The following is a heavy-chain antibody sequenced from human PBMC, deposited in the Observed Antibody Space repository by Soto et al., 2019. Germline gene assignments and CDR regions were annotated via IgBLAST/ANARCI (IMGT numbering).Heavy chain of an antibody. CDR3: AKDRFCSGGNSFYDALDI. D-gene: IGHD2-15*01. CDR2: ISYVGGDI. V-gene: IGHV3-30*18. CDR1: GFTFRSYG. Sequence: PGGSLRLSCAAYGFTFRSYGMHWVRQAPGKGLEWVAVISYVGGDIYYADSVKGRFTVSRDNSRNTLYLQMNSLRPEDTAVYYCAKDRFCSGGNSFYDALDIWGQGTMVTVSS. J-gene: IGHJ3*02.